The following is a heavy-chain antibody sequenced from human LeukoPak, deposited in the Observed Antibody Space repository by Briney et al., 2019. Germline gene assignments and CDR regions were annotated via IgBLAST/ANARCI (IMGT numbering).Heavy chain of an antibody. J-gene: IGHJ6*02. V-gene: IGHV4-30-4*01. CDR1: GGSITSGNYY. D-gene: IGHD6-13*01. Sequence: SETLSLTCTVSGGSITSGNYYWSWIRQPPGKGLEWIGYIFYTGSTNYSPSLKSRVSISVDTFKNQFSLKLSSVTAADTAVYYCARDRIAAAGRIYYYYGMDVWGQGTTVTVSS. CDR2: IFYTGST. CDR3: ARDRIAAAGRIYYYYGMDV.